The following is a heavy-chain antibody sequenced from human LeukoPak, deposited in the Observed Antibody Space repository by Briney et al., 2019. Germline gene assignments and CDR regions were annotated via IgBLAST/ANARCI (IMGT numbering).Heavy chain of an antibody. CDR3: ARGVYIAAAQYAY. J-gene: IGHJ4*02. CDR2: IYYGGTT. V-gene: IGHV4-59*01. D-gene: IGHD6-13*01. Sequence: SETLSLTSTVSGGSISSYYWSWIRQPPGKGLEWIGYIYYGGTTSYNPSLKSRVTISVDTSKNQFSLKLSSVTAADTAVYYCARGVYIAAAQYAYWGQGTLVTVSS. CDR1: GGSISSYY.